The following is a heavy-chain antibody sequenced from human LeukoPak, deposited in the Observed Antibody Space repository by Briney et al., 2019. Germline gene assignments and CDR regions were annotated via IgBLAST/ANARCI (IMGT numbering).Heavy chain of an antibody. CDR1: GGSISSYY. J-gene: IGHJ4*02. V-gene: IGHV4-59*08. CDR2: IYYSGST. D-gene: IGHD3-9*01. CDR3: ARHHDILTGYPPELDY. Sequence: SETLSLTCTVSGGSISSYYWSWIRQPPGKGLEWIGYIYYSGSTNYNPSLKSRVTISVGTSKNQFSLKLSSVTAADTAVYYCARHHDILTGYPPELDYWGQGTLVTVSS.